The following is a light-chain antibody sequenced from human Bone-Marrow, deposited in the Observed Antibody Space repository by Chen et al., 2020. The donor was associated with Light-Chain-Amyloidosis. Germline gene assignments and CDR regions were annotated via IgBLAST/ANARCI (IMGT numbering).Light chain of an antibody. CDR3: GSYTITNTLV. CDR1: SSDVGVDNH. Sequence: QSALTQPASASGSPGQSITISCTGTSSDVGVDNHVSWYQQHPDKAHKLMIYEVTNRPSWVPDRFSGSKSDNTASLTISGLQTEDEADYFCGSYTITNTLVFGSGTRVTVL. J-gene: IGLJ1*01. V-gene: IGLV2-14*01. CDR2: EVT.